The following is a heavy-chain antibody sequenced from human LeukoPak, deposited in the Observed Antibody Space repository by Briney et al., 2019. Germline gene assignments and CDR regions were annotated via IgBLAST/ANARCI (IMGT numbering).Heavy chain of an antibody. CDR2: ISTSGST. J-gene: IGHJ6*03. V-gene: IGHV4-4*07. CDR1: GGSISSYY. D-gene: IGHD3-22*01. Sequence: SETLSLTCTVSGGSISSYYWSWIRQPAGKGLESIGHISTSGSTNYNPSLKSRVTMSVDTSKNQFSLKLSSVTAADTAVYYCARHYNDYYDSSGYPHGYYYYYMDVWGKGTTVTVSS. CDR3: ARHYNDYYDSSGYPHGYYYYYMDV.